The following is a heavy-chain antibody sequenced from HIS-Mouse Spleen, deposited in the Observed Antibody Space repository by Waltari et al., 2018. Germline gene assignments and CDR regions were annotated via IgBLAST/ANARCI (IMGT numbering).Heavy chain of an antibody. CDR1: GFTFSSSG. CDR2: IWYDGSNK. D-gene: IGHD2-8*01. Sequence: QVQLVESGGGVVQPGRSLRLPCAASGFTFSSSGMHWVRQAPGKGLEWVAVIWYDGSNKYYADSVKGRFTISRDNSKNTLYLQMNSLRAEDTAVYYCAKGGLMVYAIGDYWGQGTLVTVSS. CDR3: AKGGLMVYAIGDY. J-gene: IGHJ4*02. V-gene: IGHV3-33*06.